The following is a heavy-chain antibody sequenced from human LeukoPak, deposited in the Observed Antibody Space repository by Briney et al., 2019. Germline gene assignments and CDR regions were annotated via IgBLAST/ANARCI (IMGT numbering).Heavy chain of an antibody. J-gene: IGHJ5*02. D-gene: IGHD2-15*01. Sequence: SGTLSLTCAVSGGSTSSSNWWSWVRQPPGKGLEWIGYIYYSGSTYYNPFLKSRVTISVDTSKNQFSLKLSSVTAADTAVYYCASSVGYCSGGSCYRFDPWGQGTLVTVSS. V-gene: IGHV4-4*02. CDR2: IYYSGST. CDR3: ASSVGYCSGGSCYRFDP. CDR1: GGSTSSSNW.